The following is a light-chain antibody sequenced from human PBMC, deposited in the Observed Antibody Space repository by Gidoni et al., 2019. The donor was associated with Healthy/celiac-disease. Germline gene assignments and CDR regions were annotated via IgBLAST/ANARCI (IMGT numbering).Light chain of an antibody. CDR2: MNN. V-gene: IGLV1-44*01. Sequence: QSVLTQPPSASGTPGRRVTTTCSGSSSNIGSNTVNWYQQLPGTAPKLLIYMNNQRPSGVPDRFSGSKSGTSASLAISALQSEDEADYYCAACDDILRVVGGGTKLSVL. J-gene: IGLJ3*02. CDR3: AACDDILRV. CDR1: SSNIGSNT.